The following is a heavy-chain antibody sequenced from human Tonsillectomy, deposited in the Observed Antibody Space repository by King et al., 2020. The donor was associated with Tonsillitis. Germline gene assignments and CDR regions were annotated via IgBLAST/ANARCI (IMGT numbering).Heavy chain of an antibody. CDR2: IIPIFCGT. V-gene: IGHV1-69*12. D-gene: IGHD2-15*01. Sequence: FQLVQSGAEVKKPGSSLKVSCKASGGTFNNYGISWGRQAPGQGLEWMGGIIPIFCGTNYAQKFQGRVTITADESTRTAYMELSSLRSDDTAVYYCARRGIINYGMDVWGQGTTVIVSS. CDR1: GGTFNNYG. J-gene: IGHJ6*02. CDR3: ARRGIINYGMDV.